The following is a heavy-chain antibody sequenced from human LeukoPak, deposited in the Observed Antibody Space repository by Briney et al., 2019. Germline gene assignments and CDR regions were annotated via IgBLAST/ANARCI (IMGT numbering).Heavy chain of an antibody. CDR1: GFTFSSYA. CDR3: ARGLDY. CDR2: ISYDGSNK. J-gene: IGHJ4*02. V-gene: IGHV3-30-3*01. Sequence: GRSLRLSCAASGFTFSSYAMHWVCQAPGKGLEWVAVISYDGSNKYYADSVKGRFTISRDNSKNTLYPQMDSLRAEDTAVYYCARGLDYWGQGTLVTVSS.